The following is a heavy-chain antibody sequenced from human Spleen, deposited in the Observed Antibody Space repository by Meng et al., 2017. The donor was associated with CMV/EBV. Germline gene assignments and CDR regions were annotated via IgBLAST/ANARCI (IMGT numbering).Heavy chain of an antibody. V-gene: IGHV1-2*02. Sequence: QVQLVEAGAEVKKPGALVKVSCKASGYTFTGYYMHWVRQAPGQGLEWMGWINPNSGGTNYTQKFQGRVTMTRDTSISTAYMELSRLRSDDTAVYYCASLTYYYDSSGYYPPDYWGQGTLVTVSS. J-gene: IGHJ4*02. CDR2: INPNSGGT. D-gene: IGHD3-22*01. CDR1: GYTFTGYY. CDR3: ASLTYYYDSSGYYPPDY.